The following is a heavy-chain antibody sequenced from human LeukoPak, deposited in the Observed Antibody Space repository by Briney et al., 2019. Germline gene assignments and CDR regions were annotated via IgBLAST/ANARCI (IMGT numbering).Heavy chain of an antibody. J-gene: IGHJ6*03. Sequence: GGSLRLSCAASGFTFSSYGMYWVRQAPGKGLEWVAFIRYDGSNKYYADSVKGRFTVSRDNSKNTLYLQMKSLRAEDTAVYYCAKGGGYEAQFYYYYLDVWGKGTTVTISS. CDR2: IRYDGSNK. D-gene: IGHD5-12*01. V-gene: IGHV3-30*02. CDR3: AKGGGYEAQFYYYYLDV. CDR1: GFTFSSYG.